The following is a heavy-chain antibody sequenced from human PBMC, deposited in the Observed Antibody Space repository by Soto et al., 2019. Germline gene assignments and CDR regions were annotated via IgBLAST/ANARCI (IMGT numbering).Heavy chain of an antibody. D-gene: IGHD3-16*01. J-gene: IGHJ4*02. V-gene: IGHV1-24*01. CDR2: FDPEDGET. CDR1: GYTLTELS. Sequence: QVQLVQSGAEVKKPGASVKVSCKVSGYTLTELSMHWVRQAPGKGLEWMGGFDPEDGETIYAQKLQGRVTMTEDTSTDTAYMELSSLRSEDTAVYYCATARRDGYAYVFPPYYFDYWGQGTLVTVSS. CDR3: ATARRDGYAYVFPPYYFDY.